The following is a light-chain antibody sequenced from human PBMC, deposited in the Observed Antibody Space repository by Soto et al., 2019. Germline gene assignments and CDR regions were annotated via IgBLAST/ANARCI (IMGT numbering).Light chain of an antibody. CDR1: QSVGSS. V-gene: IGKV3-11*01. CDR2: DSS. Sequence: EIVLTQSPATLSLSPGERATLSCRASQSVGSSLAWYQQKPGQAPRLLIYDSSNRATCIPARFSGSGSGTDSTLTLSSLEPEDFAIYYYQQRKNLPPGITLRQETRLEI. J-gene: IGKJ5*01. CDR3: QQRKNLPPGIT.